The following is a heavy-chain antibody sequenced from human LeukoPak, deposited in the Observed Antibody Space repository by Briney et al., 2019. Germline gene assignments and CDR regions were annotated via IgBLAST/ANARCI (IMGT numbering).Heavy chain of an antibody. CDR2: INHSGST. D-gene: IGHD3-10*01. V-gene: IGHV4-34*01. CDR1: GGSFSGYY. CDR3: ARGRYMYYYGSGTHRDDAFDI. J-gene: IGHJ3*02. Sequence: SESLSLTCAVYGGSFSGYYWSWIRQPPGKGLEWIGEINHSGSTNYNPSLKSRVTISVDTSKNQFSLKLSSVTAADTAVYYCARGRYMYYYGSGTHRDDAFDIWGQGTMVTVSS.